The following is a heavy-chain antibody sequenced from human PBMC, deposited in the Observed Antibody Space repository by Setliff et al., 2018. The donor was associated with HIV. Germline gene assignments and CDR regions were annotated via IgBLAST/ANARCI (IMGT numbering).Heavy chain of an antibody. CDR3: ARDLFNEWQGHYYYYMDV. D-gene: IGHD3-3*01. CDR2: LFTSGKT. J-gene: IGHJ6*03. Sequence: SESLSLTCTVSGGSVSLYYWNWMRQPVGKGLEWIGRLFTSGKTIFSPSLKSRVSMSVDTSKNAVSLKLDSVAAGDSAVYFCARDLFNEWQGHYYYYMDVWGKGTTVTVSS. V-gene: IGHV4-4*07. CDR1: GGSVSLYY.